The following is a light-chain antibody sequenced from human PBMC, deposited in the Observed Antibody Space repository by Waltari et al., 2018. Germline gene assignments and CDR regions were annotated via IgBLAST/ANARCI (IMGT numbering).Light chain of an antibody. V-gene: IGKV1-5*01. J-gene: IGKJ4*01. Sequence: DIQMTQSPSTLSASVGDRVPTTCRARPGISASLARSQLKAGKAPKLLIYDASSLESGVPPRFSGSGSGTEFTLTITSLQPEDFATYYCQQYKSYSTFGGGTKVEIK. CDR3: QQYKSYST. CDR1: PGISAS. CDR2: DAS.